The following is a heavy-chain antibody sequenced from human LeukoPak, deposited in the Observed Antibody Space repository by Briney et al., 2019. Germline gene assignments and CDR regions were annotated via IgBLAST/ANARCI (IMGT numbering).Heavy chain of an antibody. CDR2: INHSGST. CDR3: ARSHGQLRRGFVDY. J-gene: IGHJ4*02. Sequence: SETLSLTCAVYGGSFSGYYWSWIRQPPGKGLEWIGEINHSGSTNYNPSLKSRVTISVDTSKNQFSLKLSSVTAADTAVYYCARSHGQLRRGFVDYWGQGTLVTVSS. D-gene: IGHD2-2*01. V-gene: IGHV4-34*01. CDR1: GGSFSGYY.